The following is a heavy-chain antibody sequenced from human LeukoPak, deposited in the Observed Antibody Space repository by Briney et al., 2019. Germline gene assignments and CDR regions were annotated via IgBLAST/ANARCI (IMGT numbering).Heavy chain of an antibody. D-gene: IGHD6-19*01. CDR1: GFTFDDYA. CDR2: ISWNSGSI. Sequence: PGGSLRLSCAASGFTFDDYAMHWVRQAPGKGLEWVSGISWNSGSIGYADSVKGRFTISRDNAKNSLYLQMNSLRAEDMALYYCAKEKAVAGTVGSDAFDIWGQGTMVTVSS. V-gene: IGHV3-9*03. J-gene: IGHJ3*02. CDR3: AKEKAVAGTVGSDAFDI.